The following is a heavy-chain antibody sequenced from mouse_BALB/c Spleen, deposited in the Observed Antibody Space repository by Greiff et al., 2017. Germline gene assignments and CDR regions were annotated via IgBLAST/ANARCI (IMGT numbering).Heavy chain of an antibody. Sequence: EVKLVESGGGLVKPGGSLKLSCAASGFTFSSYAMSWVRQSPEKRLEWVAEISSGGSYTYYPDTVTGRFTISRDNAKNTLYLEMSSLRSEDTAMYYCARGDYSWFAYWGQGTLVTVSA. D-gene: IGHD2-4*01. CDR2: ISSGGSYT. V-gene: IGHV5-9-4*01. CDR1: GFTFSSYA. J-gene: IGHJ3*01. CDR3: ARGDYSWFAY.